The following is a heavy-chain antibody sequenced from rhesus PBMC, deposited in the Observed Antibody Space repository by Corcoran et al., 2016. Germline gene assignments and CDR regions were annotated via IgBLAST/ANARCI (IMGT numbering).Heavy chain of an antibody. Sequence: EVQLVQSGAEVKRPGESLKISCRTSGYSFTSYWLSWVRQMPGKGLEWMGAIDPSDSESRYNPSCQGQVTISADKSITTAYLQWSRLKASDTATYYCAKGMGLAAAGPLDYWGQGVLVTVSS. CDR2: IDPSDSES. V-gene: IGHV5-20*01. CDR1: GYSFTSYW. D-gene: IGHD6-25*01. J-gene: IGHJ4*01. CDR3: AKGMGLAAAGPLDY.